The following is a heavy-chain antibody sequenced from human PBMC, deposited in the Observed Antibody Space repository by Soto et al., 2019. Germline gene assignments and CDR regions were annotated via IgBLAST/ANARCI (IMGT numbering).Heavy chain of an antibody. Sequence: GGSLRLSCAASGFTFSDYYMSWIRQAPGKGLEWVSYISSSGSTIYYADSVKGRFTISRDNAKNSLYLQMNSLRAEDTAVYYCARGPGVAVAASDDFDIWGQGTMVTVSS. CDR2: ISSSGSTI. CDR1: GFTFSDYY. CDR3: ARGPGVAVAASDDFDI. D-gene: IGHD6-19*01. J-gene: IGHJ3*02. V-gene: IGHV3-11*04.